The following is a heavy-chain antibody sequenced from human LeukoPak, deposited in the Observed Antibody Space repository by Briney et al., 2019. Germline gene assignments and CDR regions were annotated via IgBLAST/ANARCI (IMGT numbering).Heavy chain of an antibody. CDR1: GYSFTSCW. D-gene: IGHD4-23*01. CDR2: IYPGDFDT. J-gene: IGHJ4*02. Sequence: GDSLKISCKGSGYSFTSCWIAWVRQMPGKGLEWMGIIYPGDFDTRYSPSFQGQVTISADKSISTAYLQWSSLKASDTAVYYCARRAVATGYFDYWGQGSLVTVSS. CDR3: ARRAVATGYFDY. V-gene: IGHV5-51*01.